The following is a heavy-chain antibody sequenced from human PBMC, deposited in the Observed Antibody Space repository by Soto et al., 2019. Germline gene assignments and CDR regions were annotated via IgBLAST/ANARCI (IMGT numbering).Heavy chain of an antibody. CDR2: IYYSGST. CDR1: GGSISSGDYY. V-gene: IGHV4-30-4*01. J-gene: IGHJ5*02. Sequence: QVQLQESGPGLVKPSQTLSLTCTVSGGSISSGDYYWSWIRQPPGKGLEGIGYIYYSGSTYYNPSLKSRVIISVDTSKNQFSLKLSSVTAADTAVYYCARELGYCSSTSCYEVWFDPWGQGTLVTVSS. D-gene: IGHD2-2*01. CDR3: ARELGYCSSTSCYEVWFDP.